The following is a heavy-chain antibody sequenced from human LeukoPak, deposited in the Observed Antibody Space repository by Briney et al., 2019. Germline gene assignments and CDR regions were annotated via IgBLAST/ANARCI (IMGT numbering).Heavy chain of an antibody. CDR2: INHSGST. Sequence: PSETLSLTCAVYGGSFSGYYWSWIRQPPGKGLEWIGEINHSGSTNYNPSLKSRVTISVDTSKNQFSLKLSSVTAADTAVYYCARWELPYYYGMDVWGQGTTVTVSS. J-gene: IGHJ6*02. D-gene: IGHD1-26*01. CDR1: GGSFSGYY. CDR3: ARWELPYYYGMDV. V-gene: IGHV4-34*01.